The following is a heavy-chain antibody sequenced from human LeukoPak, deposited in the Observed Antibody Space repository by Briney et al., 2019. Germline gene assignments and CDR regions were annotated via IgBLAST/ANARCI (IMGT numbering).Heavy chain of an antibody. CDR2: INWDGGST. CDR3: AKDLGKVIAAAGTSGFDT. V-gene: IGHV3-43*01. Sequence: GGSLRLSCAASGFSFDDYTMHWVRQRPGKGLEWVSLINWDGGSTYHADSVKGRFIISRDTSKNSLYLQMHSLRADDTAFYYCAKDLGKVIAAAGTSGFDTWGRGTLVTVSS. J-gene: IGHJ4*01. D-gene: IGHD6-13*01. CDR1: GFSFDDYT.